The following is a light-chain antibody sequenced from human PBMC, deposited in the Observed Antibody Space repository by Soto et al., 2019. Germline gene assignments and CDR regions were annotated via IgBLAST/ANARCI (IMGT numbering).Light chain of an antibody. V-gene: IGLV2-14*01. CDR3: SSFTTTTTLV. J-gene: IGLJ1*01. CDR2: EVS. CDR1: TSQIGIFNY. Sequence: QSVLTQPASVSGSPGQSITITCTGTTSQIGIFNYVSWYQHHPGKVPQLIIYEVSNRPSGVSNRFSGSKSGNTASLTISGLQADDEADYYCSSFTTTTTLVFGTGTKLTVL.